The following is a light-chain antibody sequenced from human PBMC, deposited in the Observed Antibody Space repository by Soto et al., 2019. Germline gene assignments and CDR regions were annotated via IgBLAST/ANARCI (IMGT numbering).Light chain of an antibody. CDR3: QQSYSTPFT. Sequence: DIQMTQSPSSLSASVGDRVTITCRASQSISSYLNWYQQKPGKAPKLLIYAASSLQSGVPSRFSGSGSGTDFTLTISSVQPEYFATYYCQQSYSTPFTCGPGTKVDIK. V-gene: IGKV1-39*01. CDR1: QSISSY. J-gene: IGKJ3*01. CDR2: AAS.